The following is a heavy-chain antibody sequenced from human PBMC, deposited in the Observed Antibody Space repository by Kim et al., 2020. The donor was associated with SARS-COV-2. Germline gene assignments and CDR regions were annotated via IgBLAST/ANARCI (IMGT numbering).Heavy chain of an antibody. CDR3: AKDNGLLWFGESHFDY. D-gene: IGHD3-10*01. J-gene: IGHJ4*02. Sequence: SVHGRFTISRDNSKNTLYLKMNSLRAEDTVVYYCAKDNGLLWFGESHFDYWGQGTLVTVSS. V-gene: IGHV3-23*01.